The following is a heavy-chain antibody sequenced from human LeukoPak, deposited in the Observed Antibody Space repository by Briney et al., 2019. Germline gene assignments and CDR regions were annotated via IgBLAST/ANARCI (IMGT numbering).Heavy chain of an antibody. J-gene: IGHJ4*02. Sequence: GSLRLSCAASGFTVSGNYMSWVRQAPGKGLEWVSVIYSGGGTYYADSVKGRFTISRDNSKNTVYLQMASLRAEDTAVYYCARDEGFHGSGSNWGQGTLVTVSS. D-gene: IGHD3-10*01. CDR3: ARDEGFHGSGSN. CDR1: GFTVSGNY. CDR2: IYSGGGT. V-gene: IGHV3-66*01.